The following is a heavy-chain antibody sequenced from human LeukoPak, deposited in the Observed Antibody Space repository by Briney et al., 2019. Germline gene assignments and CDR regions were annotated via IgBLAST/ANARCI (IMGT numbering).Heavy chain of an antibody. V-gene: IGHV3-53*01. CDR3: AREIQGSSWYRGMGYFDY. Sequence: GGSLRLSCAASGFTVSSNYMTWVRQAPGKGLEWVSIIYSDGPTYYADSVKGRFSISRDNSKNTLYLQMNSLRAEDTAVYYCAREIQGSSWYRGMGYFDYWGQGTLVTVSS. CDR2: IYSDGPT. J-gene: IGHJ4*02. CDR1: GFTVSSNY. D-gene: IGHD6-13*01.